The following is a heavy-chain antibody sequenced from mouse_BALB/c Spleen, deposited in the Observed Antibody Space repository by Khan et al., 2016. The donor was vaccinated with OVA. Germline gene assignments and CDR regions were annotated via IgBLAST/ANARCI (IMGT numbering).Heavy chain of an antibody. J-gene: IGHJ3*01. CDR1: GYTFTTYT. CDR3: ARGGAYYRSDGWFSY. Sequence: QVQLQQSGAELARPGASVKMSCKASGYTFTTYTMHWVKQRPGQGLEWIGYINPSNGYTNYNQKFKDKSTLTADNSSSTAYMQLSSLTSDYSAVFYGARGGAYYRSDGWFSYWGQGTLVTVSA. V-gene: IGHV1-4*01. CDR2: INPSNGYT. D-gene: IGHD2-14*01.